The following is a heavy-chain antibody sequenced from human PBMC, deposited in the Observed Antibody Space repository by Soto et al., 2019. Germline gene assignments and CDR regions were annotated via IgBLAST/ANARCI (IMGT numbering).Heavy chain of an antibody. CDR2: MNPNSGNT. CDR3: VGGGGPGYYYYYGMDV. V-gene: IGHV1-8*01. Sequence: QVQLVQSGAEVKKPGASVKVSCKASGYTFTSYDINWVRQATGQGLEWMGWMNPNSGNTGYAQKFQGRVTMTRNTSISTAYMELSSLSSEDTAVYYCVGGGGPGYYYYYGMDVWGQGTTVTVSS. D-gene: IGHD2-15*01. CDR1: GYTFTSYD. J-gene: IGHJ6*02.